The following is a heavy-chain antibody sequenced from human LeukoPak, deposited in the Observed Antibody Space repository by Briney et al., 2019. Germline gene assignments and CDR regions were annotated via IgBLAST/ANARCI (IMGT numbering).Heavy chain of an antibody. V-gene: IGHV5-51*01. CDR3: ARGSYCRGGSCYFDS. Sequence: GESLKISCQGSGYSFTSYWIGWVRQMPGKGLEWMGIIYPGDSDTRYSPSFQGQVTMSADKSISTAYLQWSSLKASDTAMYYCARGSYCRGGSCYFDSWGQGTLVTVSS. D-gene: IGHD2-15*01. CDR2: IYPGDSDT. J-gene: IGHJ4*02. CDR1: GYSFTSYW.